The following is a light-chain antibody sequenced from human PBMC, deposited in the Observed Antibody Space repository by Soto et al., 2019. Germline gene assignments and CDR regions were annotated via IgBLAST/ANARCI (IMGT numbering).Light chain of an antibody. Sequence: DIQMTQSPASVSASVGDRVTITCRASPGISTWLAWYQQKPGRAPKLLIYAASTLQSGVPSRFSGTGSGTDFTRTIDSLEPEDFASYYGQQNKTFPLTFGGGTKVEIK. V-gene: IGKV1D-12*01. J-gene: IGKJ4*01. CDR3: QQNKTFPLT. CDR1: PGISTW. CDR2: AAS.